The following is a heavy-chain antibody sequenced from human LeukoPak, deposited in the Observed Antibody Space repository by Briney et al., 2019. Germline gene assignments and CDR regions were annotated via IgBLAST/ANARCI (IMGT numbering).Heavy chain of an antibody. V-gene: IGHV1-2*02. Sequence: ASVKVSCTASGYTFTGYYMHWVRQAPGQGLEWMGWVNANSCGTNYAQKFQGTVTMTRDTSIRTAYMELSRLRSYDTAVYYCARDPVLRYFDWLLSPGGFGPWGQGTLVTVSS. J-gene: IGHJ5*02. CDR2: VNANSCGT. D-gene: IGHD3-9*01. CDR3: ARDPVLRYFDWLLSPGGFGP. CDR1: GYTFTGYY.